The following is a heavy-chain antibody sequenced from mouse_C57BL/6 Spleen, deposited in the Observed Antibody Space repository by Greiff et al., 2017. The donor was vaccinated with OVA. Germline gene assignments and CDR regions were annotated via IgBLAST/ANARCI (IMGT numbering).Heavy chain of an antibody. CDR1: GYTFTSYG. CDR2: IYPRSGNT. V-gene: IGHV1-81*01. J-gene: IGHJ2*01. Sequence: VQLQQSGAELARPGASVKLSCKASGYTFTSYGISWVKQRTGQGLEWIGEIYPRSGNTYYNEKFKGKATLTADKSSSTAYMELRSLISEDSAVYFCAREVNYYGSRDYFDYWGQGTTLTVSS. CDR3: AREVNYYGSRDYFDY. D-gene: IGHD1-1*01.